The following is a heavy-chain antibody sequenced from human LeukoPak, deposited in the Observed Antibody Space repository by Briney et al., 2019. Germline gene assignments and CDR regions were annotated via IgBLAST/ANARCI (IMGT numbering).Heavy chain of an antibody. CDR3: ARTILVEMATATPLPLGY. Sequence: ASVKVSCKASGYTFTNYYMHWVRQAPGQGLEWMGIINPSGGSTNYAQKFQGRVTMTRDMSTSTVYMELSSLRSEDTAVYYCARTILVEMATATPLPLGYWGQGTLVTVSS. CDR2: INPSGGST. V-gene: IGHV1-46*01. D-gene: IGHD5-24*01. CDR1: GYTFTNYY. J-gene: IGHJ4*02.